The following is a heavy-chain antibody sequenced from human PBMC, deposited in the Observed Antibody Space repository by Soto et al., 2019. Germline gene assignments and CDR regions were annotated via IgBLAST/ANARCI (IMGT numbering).Heavy chain of an antibody. J-gene: IGHJ5*02. Sequence: SGPTLVNPTQTLTLTCSFSGFSLDTSGVGVGWIRQPPGKALEWLALIYWNDDKRYSPSLKSRLTITKDTSKNQVVLTMTNMDPVDTATYYCAKSGSSGWYGWFDPWGQGTLVTVSS. D-gene: IGHD6-19*01. CDR3: AKSGSSGWYGWFDP. CDR2: IYWNDDK. CDR1: GFSLDTSGVG. V-gene: IGHV2-5*01.